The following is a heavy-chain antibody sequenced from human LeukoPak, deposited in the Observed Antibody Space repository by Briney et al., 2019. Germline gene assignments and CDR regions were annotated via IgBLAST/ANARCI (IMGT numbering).Heavy chain of an antibody. CDR3: AKHRGSYGDFIFLDF. CDR1: GFTFSSYA. J-gene: IGHJ4*02. CDR2: FSGGDSST. Sequence: LGGSLRLSCAASGFTFSSYAMSWVRQAPGKGLEWVSVFSGGDSSTYYAHSVKGRFTISRDNSKNTLYLQMNGLRVEDTAVYYCAKHRGSYGDFIFLDFWGQGTLVTVSS. D-gene: IGHD2-21*02. V-gene: IGHV3-23*01.